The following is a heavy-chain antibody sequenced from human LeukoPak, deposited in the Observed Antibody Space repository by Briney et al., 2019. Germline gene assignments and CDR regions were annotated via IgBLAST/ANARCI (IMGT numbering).Heavy chain of an antibody. Sequence: PSETLSLTCAVYGGSFSGYYWSWIRQPPGKGLEWIGEMNHSGSTNYNPSLKSRVTISVDTSKNQFSLKLSSVTAADTAVYYCARGLDQSSGWFYYYYMDVWGKGTTVTVSS. V-gene: IGHV4-34*01. CDR1: GGSFSGYY. CDR2: MNHSGST. CDR3: ARGLDQSSGWFYYYYMDV. J-gene: IGHJ6*03. D-gene: IGHD6-19*01.